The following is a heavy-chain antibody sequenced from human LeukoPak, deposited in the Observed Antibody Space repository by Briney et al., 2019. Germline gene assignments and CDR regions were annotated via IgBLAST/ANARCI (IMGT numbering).Heavy chain of an antibody. CDR2: VYYSGTT. CDR1: GXSISSGAYY. D-gene: IGHD5-12*01. V-gene: IGHV4-31*03. CDR3: ARGVDRGKVRD. J-gene: IGHJ4*02. Sequence: SETLSLTCTVSGXSISSGAYYWSWIRQHPGKGLEWIGSVYYSGTTYYNPSLESRVTISVDTSKNQFSLNLSSVTAADTAVYYCARGVDRGKVRDWGQGTLVTVSS.